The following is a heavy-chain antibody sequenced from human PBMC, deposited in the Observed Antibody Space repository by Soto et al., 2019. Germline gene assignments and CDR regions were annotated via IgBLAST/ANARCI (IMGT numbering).Heavy chain of an antibody. J-gene: IGHJ4*02. CDR3: ARDERGTCTSSSCYYFDY. CDR2: TSADNGDT. V-gene: IGHV1-18*04. D-gene: IGHD2-2*01. Sequence: QVQLVQSGAEVKEPGASVKDSCKASGYTFTRYGFSWVRQAPGQGLEWMAWTSADNGDTNYAPKLQGRVTLTTDTSTGTAYMDLRSLRSDDTAVYYCARDERGTCTSSSCYYFDYWGQGTLVTVSS. CDR1: GYTFTRYG.